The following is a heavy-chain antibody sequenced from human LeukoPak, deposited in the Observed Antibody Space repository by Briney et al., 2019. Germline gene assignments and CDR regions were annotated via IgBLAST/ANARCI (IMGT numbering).Heavy chain of an antibody. Sequence: SETLSLTCAVYGGSFSGYYWSWIRQPPGKGLEWIGEINHSGSTNYNPSLKSRVTISVDTSKNQFSLKLSSVTAADTAVYYCARAISWPYFDYWGQGTLVTVSS. D-gene: IGHD2-21*01. CDR1: GGSFSGYY. CDR3: ARAISWPYFDY. V-gene: IGHV4-34*01. CDR2: INHSGST. J-gene: IGHJ4*02.